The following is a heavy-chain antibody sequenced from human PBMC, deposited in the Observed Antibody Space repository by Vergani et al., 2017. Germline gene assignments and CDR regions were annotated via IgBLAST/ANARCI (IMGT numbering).Heavy chain of an antibody. CDR2: IDHTGRP. CDR1: GGSFTSYH. J-gene: IGHJ6*03. D-gene: IGHD5-18*01. Sequence: QVQLQQWGGGLLKPSETLSLTCVVNGGSFTSYHWTWIRQSPGEGLEWVGAIDHTGRPVYNPSLKSRLTVSVDKSRNQFYLTLNSVTATDTAIYFCASVNTEANGHLYYYYYLDVWGQGTAVTVS. V-gene: IGHV4-34*01. CDR3: ASVNTEANGHLYYYYYLDV.